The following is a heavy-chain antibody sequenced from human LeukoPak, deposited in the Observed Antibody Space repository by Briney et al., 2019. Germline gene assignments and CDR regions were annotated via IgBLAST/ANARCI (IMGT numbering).Heavy chain of an antibody. CDR2: ISYDGSNK. CDR3: AKVEVTATSNYYFDY. J-gene: IGHJ4*02. V-gene: IGHV3-30-3*01. CDR1: GFTFSSYA. D-gene: IGHD2-21*02. Sequence: GESLRLSCAASGFTFSSYAMHWVRQAPGKGLEWAAVISYDGSNKYYADSVRGRFTISRDNSKNTLYLQMNSLRAEDTAVYYCAKVEVTATSNYYFDYWGQGTLVTVSS.